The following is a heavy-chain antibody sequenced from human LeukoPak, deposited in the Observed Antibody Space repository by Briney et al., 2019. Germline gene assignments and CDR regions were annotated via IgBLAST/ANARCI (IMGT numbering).Heavy chain of an antibody. D-gene: IGHD2-15*01. Sequence: ASVKVSCKASGYTFISYDINWVRQATGQGLEWMGWMNPNSANTGYAQKFQGRVTITRNTSISTAYMELSSLRSEDTAVYYCARGKAGDSGGHRTFDIWGQGTMVTVSS. CDR2: MNPNSANT. CDR3: ARGKAGDSGGHRTFDI. J-gene: IGHJ3*02. CDR1: GYTFISYD. V-gene: IGHV1-8*03.